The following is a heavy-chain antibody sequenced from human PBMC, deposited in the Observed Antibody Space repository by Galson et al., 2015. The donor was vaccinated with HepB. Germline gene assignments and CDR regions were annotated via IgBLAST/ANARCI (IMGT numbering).Heavy chain of an antibody. V-gene: IGHV3-48*03. D-gene: IGHD2-2*01. CDR1: GFTFSNYE. CDR3: ARVDLIVLVPAAMGLYGMDV. CDR2: MSSSGSSI. Sequence: SLRLSCAASGFTFSNYEMNWVRQAPGKGLEWVPYMSSSGSSIYYADSVKGRFTISRDNAKNSLYLQMNSLRAEDTAVYYCARVDLIVLVPAAMGLYGMDVWGRGTTVTVSS. J-gene: IGHJ6*02.